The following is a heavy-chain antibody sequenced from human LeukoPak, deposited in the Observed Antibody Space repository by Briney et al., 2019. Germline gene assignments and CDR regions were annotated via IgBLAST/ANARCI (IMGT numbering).Heavy chain of an antibody. D-gene: IGHD3-10*01. J-gene: IGHJ4*02. CDR1: GFTFDDYA. CDR2: ISWNSGSI. CDR3: AKDGGFGEFACFDY. Sequence: GRSLRLSCAASGFTFDDYAMHWVRQAPGKGLEWVSGISWNSGSISYADSVKGRFTISRDHAKNSLYLQMNSLRAEDTALYYCAKDGGFGEFACFDYWGQGTLVTVSS. V-gene: IGHV3-9*01.